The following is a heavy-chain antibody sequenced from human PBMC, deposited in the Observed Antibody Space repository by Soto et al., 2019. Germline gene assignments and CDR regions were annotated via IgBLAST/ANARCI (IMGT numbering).Heavy chain of an antibody. D-gene: IGHD2-2*01. V-gene: IGHV3-66*01. J-gene: IGHJ6*03. CDR1: GFTVSSNY. CDR2: IYSGGST. Sequence: EVQLVESGGGLVQPGGSLRLSCAASGFTVSSNYMSWVRQVPGKGLEWVSVIYSGGSTYYADSVKGRFTISRDNSKNTLYHQMNSLRAEDTAVYYCATAVVPAAIFYYYYMDVRGKGTTVTDSS. CDR3: ATAVVPAAIFYYYYMDV.